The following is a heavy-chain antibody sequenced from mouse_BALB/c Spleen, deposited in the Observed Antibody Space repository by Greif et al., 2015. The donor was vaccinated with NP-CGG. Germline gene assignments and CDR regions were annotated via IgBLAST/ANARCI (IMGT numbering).Heavy chain of an antibody. Sequence: EVQLVESGGGLVQPGGSRKLSCAASGFTFSSFGVHWVRQAPEKGLEWVAYISSGSSTIYYADTVKGRFTISRDNPKNTLFRQMTSLRSEDTAMYYCARGGNYYAMNYWGQGTSVPVSS. CDR3: ARGGNYYAMNY. D-gene: IGHD2-1*01. CDR1: GFTFSSFG. CDR2: ISSGSSTI. V-gene: IGHV5-17*02. J-gene: IGHJ4*01.